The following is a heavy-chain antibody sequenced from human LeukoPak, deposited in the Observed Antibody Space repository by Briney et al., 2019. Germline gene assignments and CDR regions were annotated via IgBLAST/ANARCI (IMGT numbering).Heavy chain of an antibody. V-gene: IGHV3-23*01. J-gene: IGHJ4*02. CDR2: ISGSGGIT. Sequence: GRSLRLSCAASGFTFSKYAMSWVRQAPGKGLEWVSVISGSGGITYYADSVKGRFTISRDNSKNTLYLQMNSLRAEDTALYYCARDSVTVSGKGDYWGQGTLVTVSS. CDR3: ARDSVTVSGKGDY. CDR1: GFTFSKYA. D-gene: IGHD6-19*01.